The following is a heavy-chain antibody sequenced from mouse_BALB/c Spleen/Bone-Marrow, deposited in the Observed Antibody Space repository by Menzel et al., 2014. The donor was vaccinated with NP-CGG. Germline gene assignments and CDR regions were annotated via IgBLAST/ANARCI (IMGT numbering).Heavy chain of an antibody. D-gene: IGHD2-3*01. CDR2: INPESSTI. CDR3: ARLGYYGYFDY. CDR1: GFDFSRYL. J-gene: IGHJ2*01. V-gene: IGHV4-1*02. Sequence: EVKLLESGGGLVQPGGSLKLSCAASGFDFSRYLMSWVRQAPGKGLEWIGEINPESSTINYTPSLKDKFIISRDNAKNTLYLQMSKVRSEDTALYFCARLGYYGYFDYWGQGTTLTVSS.